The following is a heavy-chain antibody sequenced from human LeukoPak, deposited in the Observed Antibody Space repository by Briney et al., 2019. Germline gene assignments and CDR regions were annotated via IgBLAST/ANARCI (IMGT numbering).Heavy chain of an antibody. Sequence: ASVKVSCKASGYTFTSYYMHWVRQAPGQGLEWMGIINPSGGSTSYAQKFQGRVTMTRDMSTSTVYMELSSLRSEDTAVYYCARVGGPGIAAAGTPGVSPRFVYYYYMDVWGKGTTVTVSS. J-gene: IGHJ6*03. CDR1: GYTFTSYY. V-gene: IGHV1-46*01. CDR2: INPSGGST. CDR3: ARVGGPGIAAAGTPGVSPRFVYYYYMDV. D-gene: IGHD6-13*01.